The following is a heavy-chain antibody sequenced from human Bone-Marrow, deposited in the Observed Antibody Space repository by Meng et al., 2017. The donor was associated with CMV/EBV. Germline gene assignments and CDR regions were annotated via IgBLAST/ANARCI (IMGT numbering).Heavy chain of an antibody. J-gene: IGHJ6*02. CDR2: LSAYNGNT. D-gene: IGHD6-19*01. CDR1: GYTFTSYG. Sequence: ASVKVSCKASGYTFTSYGIRWVRQSPGQGLEWMGWLSAYNGNTNYEQKLQGRVNMTTDTSTSTAYMELRSLRSDDTAVYYCARDNANGQWLVLYYYGMDVWGQGTTVTVSS. V-gene: IGHV1-18*01. CDR3: ARDNANGQWLVLYYYGMDV.